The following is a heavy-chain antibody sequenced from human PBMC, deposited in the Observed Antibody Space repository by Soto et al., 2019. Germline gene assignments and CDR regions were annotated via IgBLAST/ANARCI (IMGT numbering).Heavy chain of an antibody. CDR3: AKRYDFWSGRWYGLGV. CDR1: GASIISANW. D-gene: IGHD3-3*01. J-gene: IGHJ6*02. V-gene: IGHV4-4*02. Sequence: SSETLSLTWSVSGASIISANWWVWVRQPPGKGLEWIGEIYHIGSTTYNPSLKSRATISVDKSKNQFSLIVTSVTAADTAVYYCAKRYDFWSGRWYGLGVWGQGTTVTLSS. CDR2: IYHIGST.